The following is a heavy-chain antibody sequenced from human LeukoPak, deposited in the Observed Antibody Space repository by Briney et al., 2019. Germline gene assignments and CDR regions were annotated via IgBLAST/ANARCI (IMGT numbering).Heavy chain of an antibody. V-gene: IGHV3-74*01. CDR2: TNSDGSST. J-gene: IGHJ4*02. Sequence: GGSLRLSCAASGFTFSSYWMHWVRQAPGKGLMWVSRTNSDGSSTNYADSVKGRFTISRDNAKNTLYLQMNSLRAEDTAVYYCARGADFDGDYVVYWGQGTLVTVSP. CDR3: ARGADFDGDYVVY. CDR1: GFTFSSYW. D-gene: IGHD4-17*01.